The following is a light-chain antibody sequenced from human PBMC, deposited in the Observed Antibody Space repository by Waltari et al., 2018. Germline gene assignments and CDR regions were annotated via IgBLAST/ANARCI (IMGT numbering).Light chain of an antibody. J-gene: IGKJ1*01. CDR3: QHHSTWPPT. CDR2: LAS. Sequence: EIVMTQSPATLSVSPGERATLSCRASQNIRNSLAWYQQKPGQAPRPLISLASTRATGIPARFSGSGSGTQFSLTISSLQHEEFAIYYCQHHSTWPPTFGPGTRV. V-gene: IGKV3D-15*01. CDR1: QNIRNS.